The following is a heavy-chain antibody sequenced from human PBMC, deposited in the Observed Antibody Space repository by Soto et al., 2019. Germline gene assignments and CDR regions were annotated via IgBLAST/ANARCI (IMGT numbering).Heavy chain of an antibody. J-gene: IGHJ4*02. CDR1: GFTFSSFA. CDR3: ARVVSVVVVAANHYFDY. CDR2: ISYDGSNK. D-gene: IGHD2-15*01. Sequence: QVQLVESGGGVVQPGRSLRLSCAASGFTFSSFAMHWVRQAPGKGLEWVALISYDGSNKYCADSVKGRFTISRDNSKNTLYLQMNSLRAEDTAVYYCARVVSVVVVAANHYFDYWGQGTLVTVSS. V-gene: IGHV3-30-3*01.